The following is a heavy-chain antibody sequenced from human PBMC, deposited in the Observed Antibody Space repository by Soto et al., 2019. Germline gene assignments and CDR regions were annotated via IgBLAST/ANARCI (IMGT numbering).Heavy chain of an antibody. J-gene: IGHJ4*02. CDR3: AQRSGFFTGIVY. D-gene: IGHD3-3*01. Sequence: QVQLQESGPGLVKPSQTLSLTCTVSGDSTSSGDYYWRWIRQPPGKGLEWIGSFYYRGSTYYNPTLKSRVTISVDTYKDQFSRKVSSVTAADTALYYCAQRSGFFTGIVYWGRGTLVTVSS. CDR2: FYYRGST. CDR1: GDSTSSGDYY. V-gene: IGHV4-30-4*01.